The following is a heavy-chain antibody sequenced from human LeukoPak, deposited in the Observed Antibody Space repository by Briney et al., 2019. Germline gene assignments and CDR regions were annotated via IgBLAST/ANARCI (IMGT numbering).Heavy chain of an antibody. J-gene: IGHJ4*02. D-gene: IGHD5-24*01. CDR1: GITFSNYA. Sequence: AGGSLRLSCVASGITFSNYAMSWVRQAPGKGLEWVSAITSSGDSTSYADSVKGRFTLSRDNSKNTLYLQMNSLRAEDTAVYYCAKDLLGYNSLDFDCWGQGTLVTVSS. CDR2: ITSSGDST. V-gene: IGHV3-23*01. CDR3: AKDLLGYNSLDFDC.